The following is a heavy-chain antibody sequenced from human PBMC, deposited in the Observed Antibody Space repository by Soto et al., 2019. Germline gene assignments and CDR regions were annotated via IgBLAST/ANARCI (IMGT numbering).Heavy chain of an antibody. CDR2: IYYSGST. CDR1: GGSISSYY. J-gene: IGHJ4*02. D-gene: IGHD4-17*01. CDR3: ARSLYGDYDY. V-gene: IGHV4-59*01. Sequence: QVQLQESGPGLVKPSETLSLTCTVSGGSISSYYWSWIRQPPGKGLEWIGYIYYSGSTNYNPSLKSRVTISVDTSKNQFSLKLSSVTAADTAVYYCARSLYGDYDYWGQGTLVTVSS.